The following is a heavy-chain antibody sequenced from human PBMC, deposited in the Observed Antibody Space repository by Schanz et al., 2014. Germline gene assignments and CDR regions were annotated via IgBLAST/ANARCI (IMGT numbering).Heavy chain of an antibody. CDR1: GFTVSSDH. Sequence: EVKLVESGGGAVRPGGSLGLSCVVSGFTVSSDHMSWVRQAPGKGLEWVSALSGSGGSTYYADSVKGRFTISRDNSKNTLYLQMNSLRAEDTAVYYCAKQIHYDILTVTRNWGQGTLVTVSS. V-gene: IGHV3-23*04. J-gene: IGHJ4*02. CDR3: AKQIHYDILTVTRN. CDR2: LSGSGGST. D-gene: IGHD3-9*01.